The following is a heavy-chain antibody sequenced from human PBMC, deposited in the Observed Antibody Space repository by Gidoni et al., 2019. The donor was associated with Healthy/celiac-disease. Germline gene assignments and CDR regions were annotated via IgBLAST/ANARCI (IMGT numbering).Heavy chain of an antibody. J-gene: IGHJ4*02. D-gene: IGHD1-26*01. CDR2: IGTAGDT. V-gene: IGHV3-13*01. Sequence: EVQLVESGGGLVQPGGSLGPSFEASGFTFSSYDMHWVRQATGKGLEWVSAIGTAGDTYYPGSVKGRFTISRENAKNSLYLQMNSLRAGDTAVYYCARDNGELLLDYWGQGTLVTVSS. CDR1: GFTFSSYD. CDR3: ARDNGELLLDY.